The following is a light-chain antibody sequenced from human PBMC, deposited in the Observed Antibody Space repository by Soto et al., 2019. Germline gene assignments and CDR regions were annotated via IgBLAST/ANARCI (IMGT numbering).Light chain of an antibody. CDR3: AAWDDSLRGVV. Sequence: QSVLTQPPSASGAPGQRVTLSCVGGSSNVGFNAVNWYQQIPGAAPKLLMHGNSHRPSGVPDRFSGSKSGTSASLAIIGLRTEDEAHYYCAAWDDSLRGVVFGGGTKLTVL. CDR2: GNS. CDR1: SSNVGFNA. J-gene: IGLJ3*02. V-gene: IGLV1-47*02.